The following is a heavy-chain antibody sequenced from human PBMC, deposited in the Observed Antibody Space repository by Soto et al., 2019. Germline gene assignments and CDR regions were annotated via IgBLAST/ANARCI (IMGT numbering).Heavy chain of an antibody. V-gene: IGHV3-64*01. D-gene: IGHD3-22*01. J-gene: IGHJ4*02. CDR2: ISSNGGST. Sequence: EVQLVESGGGLVQPGGSLRLSCAASGFTFSSYAMHWVRQAPGKGLEYVSAISSNGGSTYYANSVKGRFTISRDNSKNTLYLQMGSLRAEDMAVYYGASFSGYYSDYWGQGTLVTVSS. CDR1: GFTFSSYA. CDR3: ASFSGYYSDY.